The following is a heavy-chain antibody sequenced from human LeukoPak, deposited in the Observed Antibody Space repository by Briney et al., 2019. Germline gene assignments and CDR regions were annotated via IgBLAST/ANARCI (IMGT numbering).Heavy chain of an antibody. V-gene: IGHV3-21*01. Sequence: GGSLRLSCAASGFTFSSCGMNWVRQAPGRGLEWVSSLSSGGNYIYYADSVKGRFTSSRGSAKNSLYLQMNSLRAEDTAVYYCVRAGYAYNYYYAMDVWGQGTTVTVSS. CDR3: VRAGYAYNYYYAMDV. CDR1: GFTFSSCG. D-gene: IGHD2-15*01. J-gene: IGHJ6*02. CDR2: LSSGGNYI.